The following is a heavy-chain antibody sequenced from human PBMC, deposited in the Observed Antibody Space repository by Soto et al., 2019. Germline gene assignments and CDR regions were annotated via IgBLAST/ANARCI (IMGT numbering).Heavy chain of an antibody. Sequence: GGSLRLSCAASGFTFSSYGMHWVRQAPGKGLEWVAVISYDGSNKYYADSVKGRFTISRDNSKNTLYLQMNSLRAEDTAVYYCAKDGGSSSYFDYWGQGTLVTVS. J-gene: IGHJ4*02. CDR3: AKDGGSSSYFDY. CDR1: GFTFSSYG. V-gene: IGHV3-30*18. D-gene: IGHD6-6*01. CDR2: ISYDGSNK.